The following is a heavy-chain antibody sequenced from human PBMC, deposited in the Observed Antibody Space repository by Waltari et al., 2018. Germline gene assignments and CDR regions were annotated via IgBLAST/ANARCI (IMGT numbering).Heavy chain of an antibody. CDR1: GFTFNTYW. J-gene: IGHJ4*02. CDR2: INPDGSQK. D-gene: IGHD3-10*01. V-gene: IGHV3-7*01. CDR3: TTLARGESGDY. Sequence: EMQLVESGGGLVQPGVSLRLSCAASGFTFNTYWMKWIRQAPGKGLEWVANINPDGSQKFYVDSVKGRFTVSRDNAQNSLYLQMNNLRAEDTAVYYCTTLARGESGDYWGQGTLVTVSS.